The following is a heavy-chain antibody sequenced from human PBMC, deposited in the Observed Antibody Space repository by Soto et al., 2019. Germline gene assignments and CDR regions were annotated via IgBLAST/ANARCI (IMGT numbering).Heavy chain of an antibody. CDR2: IIPIFGTA. V-gene: IGHV1-69*12. D-gene: IGHD3-3*01. Sequence: QVQLVQSGAEVKKPGSSVKVSCKASGGTFSSYAISWVRQAPGQGLEWMGGIIPIFGTANYAQKFQGRVTLTADESTSTAYMELSSLRSEDTAVYYCARVRITIFGVVITRYYYGMDVWGQGTTVTVSS. CDR1: GGTFSSYA. CDR3: ARVRITIFGVVITRYYYGMDV. J-gene: IGHJ6*02.